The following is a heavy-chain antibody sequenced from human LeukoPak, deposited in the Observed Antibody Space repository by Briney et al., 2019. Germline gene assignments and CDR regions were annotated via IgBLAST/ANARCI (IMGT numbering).Heavy chain of an antibody. V-gene: IGHV3-21*01. D-gene: IGHD2-2*02. Sequence: SGGSLRLSCAASGFSFSTYVMNWVRQAPGKGLEWVSSIGNTRSYVFYADSVKGRFTISRDNARNSLYLQMNSLRAEDTAVYYCARDIVVVPAAIVNAFDLWGQGTMVTVSS. CDR3: ARDIVVVPAAIVNAFDL. CDR1: GFSFSTYV. J-gene: IGHJ3*01. CDR2: IGNTRSYV.